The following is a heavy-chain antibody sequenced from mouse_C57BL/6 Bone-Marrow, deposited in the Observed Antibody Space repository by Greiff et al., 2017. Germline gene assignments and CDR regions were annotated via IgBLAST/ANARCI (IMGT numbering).Heavy chain of an antibody. Sequence: EVQLQQSGPELVKPGASVKISCKASGYTFTDYYMNWVKQSHGKSLEWIGDINPNNGGTSYNQKFKGKATLTVDKSSSTAYMELRSLTSEDSAVYYCARSDRNYYFDYWGQGTTLTVSS. J-gene: IGHJ2*01. D-gene: IGHD3-2*01. CDR1: GYTFTDYY. CDR2: INPNNGGT. V-gene: IGHV1-26*01. CDR3: ARSDRNYYFDY.